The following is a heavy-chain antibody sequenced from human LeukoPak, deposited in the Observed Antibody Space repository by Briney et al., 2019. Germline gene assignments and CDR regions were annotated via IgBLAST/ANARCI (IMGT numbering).Heavy chain of an antibody. CDR2: INPNSGGT. CDR1: GYTFTGYY. D-gene: IGHD2-2*01. V-gene: IGHV1-2*02. J-gene: IGHJ3*02. Sequence: GASVKVSCKASGYTFTGYYMHWVRQAPGQGLEWMGWINPNSGGTNYAQKFQGRVTMTRDTSISTAYMELSRLRSDDTAVYYCARGLVVPAANDAFDIWGQGTMVTVSS. CDR3: ARGLVVPAANDAFDI.